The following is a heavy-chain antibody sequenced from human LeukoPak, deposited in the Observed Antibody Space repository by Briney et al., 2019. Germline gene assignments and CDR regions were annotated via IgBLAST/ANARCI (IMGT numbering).Heavy chain of an antibody. CDR1: GGSISSGGYS. D-gene: IGHD3-10*01. CDR3: ARGFGQDGSGSYSLDY. V-gene: IGHV4-30-2*01. CDR2: IYHSGST. Sequence: SETLSLTCAVSGGSISSGGYSWSWIRQPPGKGLEWIGYIYHSGSTYYNPSLKSRVTISVDRSKNQFSLKLSSVTAADTAVYYCARGFGQDGSGSYSLDYWGQGTLVTVSS. J-gene: IGHJ4*02.